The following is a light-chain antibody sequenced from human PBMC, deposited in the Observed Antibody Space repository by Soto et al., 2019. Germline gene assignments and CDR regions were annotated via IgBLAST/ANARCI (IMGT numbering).Light chain of an antibody. CDR3: QQRSNWLWT. J-gene: IGKJ1*01. V-gene: IGKV3-11*01. CDR1: QSVSSY. CDR2: DAS. Sequence: ESVLTQSPATLSLSPGERATLSCRASQSVSSYLAWYQQKPGQAPRLLIYDASNRATGIPARFSGSGSGTDLTLTISSLEPEDFAVYYCQQRSNWLWTFGQGTKVEIK.